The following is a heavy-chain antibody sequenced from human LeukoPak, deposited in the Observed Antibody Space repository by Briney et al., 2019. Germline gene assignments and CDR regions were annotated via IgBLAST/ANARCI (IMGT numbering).Heavy chain of an antibody. V-gene: IGHV1-18*01. D-gene: IGHD2-2*01. CDR2: ISAYNGNT. Sequence: ASVKVSCKASGYTFTSYGISWVRQAPGQGLEWMGWISAYNGNTNYAQKLQGRVTMTTDTSTSTAYMELRSLRSDDTAVYYCARGPSQGYCSSTSCYDYWGQGTLVTVSS. J-gene: IGHJ4*02. CDR1: GYTFTSYG. CDR3: ARGPSQGYCSSTSCYDY.